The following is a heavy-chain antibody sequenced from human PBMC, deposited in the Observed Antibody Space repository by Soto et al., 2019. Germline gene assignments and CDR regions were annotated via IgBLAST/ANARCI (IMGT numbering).Heavy chain of an antibody. Sequence: GGSLRLSCAASGFTVSSNYMNWVRQAPGKGLEWLSIIYSDGTTNYADSVKGRFTISRDNFKNTSYLQMNSLRAEDTAVYYCATYSGNYERYGVYYGMDVWGQGTTVTVSS. CDR2: IYSDGTT. V-gene: IGHV3-53*01. J-gene: IGHJ6*02. D-gene: IGHD1-26*01. CDR3: ATYSGNYERYGVYYGMDV. CDR1: GFTVSSNY.